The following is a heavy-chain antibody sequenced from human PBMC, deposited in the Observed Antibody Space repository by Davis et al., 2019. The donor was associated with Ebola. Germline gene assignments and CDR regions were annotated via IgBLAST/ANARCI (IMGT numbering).Heavy chain of an antibody. CDR1: GFTFSSYE. J-gene: IGHJ5*02. V-gene: IGHV3-48*03. Sequence: PGGSLRLSCAASGFTFSSYEMNWVRQAPGKGLEWVSYISSSGSTIYYADSVKGRFTISRGNAKNSLYLQMNSLRAEDTAVYYCARGITMVQGANWFDPWGQGTLVTVSS. CDR3: ARGITMVQGANWFDP. D-gene: IGHD3-10*01. CDR2: ISSSGSTI.